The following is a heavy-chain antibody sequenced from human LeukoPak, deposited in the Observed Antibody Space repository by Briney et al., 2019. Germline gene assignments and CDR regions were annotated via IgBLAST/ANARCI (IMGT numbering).Heavy chain of an antibody. CDR1: GFTFSNAW. CDR2: IASKTDGGTT. Sequence: PGGSLRLSCAASGFTFSNAWMSWVRQAPGKGLEWVGRIASKTDGGTTEYAPPVKGRFTISRDDSKTTLYLQMNSLKTEDTAVYYCTTDRGAITSWGQGTLVTVSS. V-gene: IGHV3-15*04. D-gene: IGHD3-10*01. CDR3: TTDRGAITS. J-gene: IGHJ5*02.